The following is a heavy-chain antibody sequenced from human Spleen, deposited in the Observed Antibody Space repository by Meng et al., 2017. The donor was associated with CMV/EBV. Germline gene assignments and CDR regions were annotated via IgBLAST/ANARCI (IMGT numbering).Heavy chain of an antibody. J-gene: IGHJ4*02. CDR2: ISGSGGST. V-gene: IGHV3-23*01. D-gene: IGHD4-11*01. Sequence: GESLKISCAASGFTFSSYAMSWVRQAPGKGLEWVSAISGSGGSTYYADSVKGRFTISRDNAKNSLYLQMNTLRDEDTAVYYCASQSYSNHHYWGQGTLVTVSS. CDR3: ASQSYSNHHY. CDR1: GFTFSSYA.